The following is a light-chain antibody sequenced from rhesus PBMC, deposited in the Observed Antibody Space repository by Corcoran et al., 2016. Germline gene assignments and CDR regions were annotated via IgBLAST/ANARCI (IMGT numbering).Light chain of an antibody. Sequence: DIVMTQTPLSLPVTPGEPASISCRSSQSLLHSGGKTYLYWYLQKPGQSPHLLIYELSNLASGVPDRCSGSGSGTDFTLKISRVEAEDVGVYYCMQGKERPFTFGPGTKVDIK. CDR3: MQGKERPFT. CDR1: QSLLHSGGKTY. V-gene: IGKV2-104*02. J-gene: IGKJ3*01. CDR2: ELS.